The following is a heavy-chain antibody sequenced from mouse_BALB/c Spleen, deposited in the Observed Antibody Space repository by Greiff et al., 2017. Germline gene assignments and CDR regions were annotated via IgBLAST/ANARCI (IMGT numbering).Heavy chain of an antibody. V-gene: IGHV14-3*02. CDR2: IDPANGNT. J-gene: IGHJ2*01. D-gene: IGHD2-14*01. CDR1: GFNIKDTY. Sequence: VQLQQSGAELVKPGASVKLSCTASGFNIKDTYMHWVKQRPEQGLEWIGRIDPANGNTKYDPKFQGKATITADTSSNTAYLQLSSLTSEDTAVYYCAKGRYGVFDYWGQGTTLTVSS. CDR3: AKGRYGVFDY.